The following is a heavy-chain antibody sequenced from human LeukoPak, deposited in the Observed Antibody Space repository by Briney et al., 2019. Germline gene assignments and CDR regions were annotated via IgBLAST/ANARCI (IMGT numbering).Heavy chain of an antibody. CDR3: ARVVGREIPYFDY. D-gene: IGHD5-24*01. Sequence: SETLSLTCTVSGGSISSSSYYWGWIRQPPGKGLEWIGSIYYSGSTYYNPSLKSRVTISVDTSKNQFSLKLSSVTAAETAVYYCARVVGREIPYFDYWGQGTLVTVSS. J-gene: IGHJ4*02. V-gene: IGHV4-39*07. CDR1: GGSISSSSYY. CDR2: IYYSGST.